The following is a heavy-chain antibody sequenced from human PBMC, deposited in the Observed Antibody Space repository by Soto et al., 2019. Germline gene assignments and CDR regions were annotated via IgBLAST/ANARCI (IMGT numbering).Heavy chain of an antibody. Sequence: PGGSLRLSCAASGFTFSSYAMSWFRQAPGKGLEWVSAISCSGGSTYYADSVKGRFTISRDNSKNTLYLQMNSLRAEDTAVYYCAKDLDWNYYFDYWGQGTLVTVSS. CDR1: GFTFSSYA. J-gene: IGHJ4*02. CDR3: AKDLDWNYYFDY. V-gene: IGHV3-23*01. D-gene: IGHD1-7*01. CDR2: ISCSGGST.